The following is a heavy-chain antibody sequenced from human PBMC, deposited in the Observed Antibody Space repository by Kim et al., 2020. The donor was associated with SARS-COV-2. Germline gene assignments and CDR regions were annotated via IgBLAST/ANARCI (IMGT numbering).Heavy chain of an antibody. V-gene: IGHV3-7*03. Sequence: GGSLRLSCAGSGITFSGYWMTWVRQVPGKGLEWLANIKEDGSQKNYADSVTGRFNISRDDSKNSVYLEMNYLRGDDTGIYYCATRGSGWGFDIWGQGNLVTVSS. J-gene: IGHJ4*02. CDR1: GITFSGYW. D-gene: IGHD6-19*01. CDR3: ATRGSGWGFDI. CDR2: IKEDGSQK.